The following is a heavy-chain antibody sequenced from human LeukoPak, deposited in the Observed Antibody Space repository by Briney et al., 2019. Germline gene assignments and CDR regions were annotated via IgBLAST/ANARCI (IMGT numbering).Heavy chain of an antibody. CDR2: ISGSGGST. CDR1: GFTFTSYA. J-gene: IGHJ4*02. D-gene: IGHD3-22*01. Sequence: GGSLRLSCAASGFTFTSYAMSWVRQAPGKGLEWVSAISGSGGSTYYADSVKGRFTISRDNSKNTLYLQMNSLRAEDTAVYYCAKRGSSGSSYYFDYWGQGTLVTVSS. V-gene: IGHV3-23*01. CDR3: AKRGSSGSSYYFDY.